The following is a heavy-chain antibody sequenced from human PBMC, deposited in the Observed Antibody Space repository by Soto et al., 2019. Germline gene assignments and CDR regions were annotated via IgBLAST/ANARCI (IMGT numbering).Heavy chain of an antibody. V-gene: IGHV3-7*01. CDR1: GFTFSSYW. CDR2: IKQDGSEK. D-gene: IGHD2-21*02. Sequence: VGSLRLSCAASGFTFSSYWMSWVRQAPGKGLEWVANIKQDGSEKYYVDSVKGRFTISRDNAKNSLYLQMNSLRAEDTAVYYCTRAMVTAIYAFDIWGQRTMVTVSS. CDR3: TRAMVTAIYAFDI. J-gene: IGHJ3*02.